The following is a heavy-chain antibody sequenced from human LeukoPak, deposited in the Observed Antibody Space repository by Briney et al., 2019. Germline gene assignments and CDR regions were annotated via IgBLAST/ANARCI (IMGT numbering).Heavy chain of an antibody. J-gene: IGHJ4*02. CDR1: GYTFSDYY. CDR2: ISPNSGGT. D-gene: IGHD4-23*01. V-gene: IGHV1-2*02. CDR3: ARGGGGNSH. Sequence: ASVTVSCTASGYTFSDYYMHWVRQAPGQGLEWMGGISPNSGGTDYAQTFQGRVTMTRDTSISTAYMELSSLRSDDTAVYYCARGGGGNSHWGQGTLVTVSS.